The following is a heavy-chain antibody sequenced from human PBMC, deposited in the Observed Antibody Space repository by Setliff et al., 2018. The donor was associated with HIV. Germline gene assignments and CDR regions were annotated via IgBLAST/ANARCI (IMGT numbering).Heavy chain of an antibody. V-gene: IGHV4-4*02. CDR2: IYHNGIT. CDR3: ARGGDYYDRTGARAGFDF. J-gene: IGHJ3*01. CDR1: GDSVTSRKW. D-gene: IGHD2-8*02. Sequence: SQTLSLTCAVSGDSVTSRKWWSGVRQAPGKGLDWIGEIYHNGITNYNPYLKSRLIMSLDKSKNEISLKLSSVTAADTAAYYCARGGDYYDRTGARAGFDFLGQGTMVTVSS.